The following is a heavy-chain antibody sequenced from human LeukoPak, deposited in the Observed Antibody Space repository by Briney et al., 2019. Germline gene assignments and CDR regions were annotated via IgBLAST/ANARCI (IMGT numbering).Heavy chain of an antibody. J-gene: IGHJ4*02. Sequence: SETLSLTCTVSGGSVSSGTYYWSWIRQPPGKGLEWIGYIYYSGTTNYDPSLKSRVTISIDTSRNQFSLKLSSVTAADTTVYYCARGFGGATTSFDYWGQGTLVTVSS. CDR1: GGSVSSGTYY. CDR3: ARGFGGATTSFDY. V-gene: IGHV4-61*01. D-gene: IGHD1-26*01. CDR2: IYYSGTT.